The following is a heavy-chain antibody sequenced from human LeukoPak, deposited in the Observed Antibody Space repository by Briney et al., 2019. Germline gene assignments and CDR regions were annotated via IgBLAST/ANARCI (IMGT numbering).Heavy chain of an antibody. CDR2: MNPNSGNT. J-gene: IGHJ4*02. D-gene: IGHD2-15*01. Sequence: ASVKVSCKASGYTFTSYDINWVRQAPGQGLEWMGWMNPNSGNTGYAQKFQGRVTMTRNTSISTAYMELSSLRSEDTAVYYCARTYPRGYCSGGSCSANFDYWGQGTLVTVSS. CDR1: GYTFTSYD. V-gene: IGHV1-8*01. CDR3: ARTYPRGYCSGGSCSANFDY.